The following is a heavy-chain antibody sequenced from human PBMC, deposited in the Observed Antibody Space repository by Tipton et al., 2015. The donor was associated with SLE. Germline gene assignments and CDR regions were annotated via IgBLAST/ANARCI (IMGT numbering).Heavy chain of an antibody. D-gene: IGHD5-24*01. CDR3: ASAEMATIEIDY. Sequence: QLVQSGAEVKKPGASVKVSCKASGYTFTSYGISWVRQAPGQGLEWMGRINPNSGGTNYAQKFQGRVTMTRDTSISTAYMELSRLRSDDTAVYYCASAEMATIEIDYWGQGTLVTVSS. CDR1: GYTFTSYG. CDR2: INPNSGGT. J-gene: IGHJ4*02. V-gene: IGHV1-2*06.